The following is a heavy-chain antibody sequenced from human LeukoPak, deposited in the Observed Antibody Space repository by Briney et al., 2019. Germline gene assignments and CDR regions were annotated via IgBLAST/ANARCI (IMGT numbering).Heavy chain of an antibody. Sequence: SETLSLTCAVSGYSISSGYYWGWIRQPPGKGLEWIGSIYHSGSTYYNPSLKSRVTISVDTSKNQFSLKLSSVTAADTAVYTGACRHESSGYYYFYNWCRGTRVTVSS. CDR3: ACRHESSGYYYFYN. CDR2: IYHSGST. D-gene: IGHD3-22*01. V-gene: IGHV4-38-2*01. J-gene: IGHJ4*02. CDR1: GYSISSGYY.